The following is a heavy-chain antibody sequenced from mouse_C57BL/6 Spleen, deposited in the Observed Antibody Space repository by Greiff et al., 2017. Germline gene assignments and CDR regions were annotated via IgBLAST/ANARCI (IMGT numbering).Heavy chain of an antibody. CDR2: INYDGSST. CDR3: ARGLYYYGSSYDYAMDY. D-gene: IGHD1-1*01. Sequence: EVKLVESEGGLVQPGSSMKLSCTASGFTFSDYYMAWVRQVPEKGLEWVANINYDGSSTYYLDSLKSRFIISRDNAKNILYLQMGSLKAEDTATYYCARGLYYYGSSYDYAMDYWGQGTSVTVSS. CDR1: GFTFSDYY. J-gene: IGHJ4*01. V-gene: IGHV5-16*01.